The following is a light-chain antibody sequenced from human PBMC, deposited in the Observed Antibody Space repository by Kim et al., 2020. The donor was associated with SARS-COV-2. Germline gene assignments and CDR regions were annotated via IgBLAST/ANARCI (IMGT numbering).Light chain of an antibody. Sequence: GQMVTISCSGSSSISRNNYVYWYQHLPRTAPKLLIYSNNQRSSVLPDRFSASKSATSSSLAISGLRSEDDADYYCAACDDSLSGVVFGGGTQLTVL. CDR3: AACDDSLSGVV. CDR2: SNN. CDR1: SSISRNNY. J-gene: IGLJ2*01. V-gene: IGLV1-47*02.